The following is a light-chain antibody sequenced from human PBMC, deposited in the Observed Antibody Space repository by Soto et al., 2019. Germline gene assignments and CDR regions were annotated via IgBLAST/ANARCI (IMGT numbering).Light chain of an antibody. CDR1: QTIDNT. CDR3: QHYNYWPYT. V-gene: IGKV3-15*01. CDR2: DAS. Sequence: IVMTQSAGTLSVSPGESATCSCRASQTIDNTLAWYQRKPGQAPRLLIYDASTRATGVPARFSGSGSGTDFTLTISSLQSEDFAVYYCQHYNYWPYTFGQGTKV. J-gene: IGKJ2*01.